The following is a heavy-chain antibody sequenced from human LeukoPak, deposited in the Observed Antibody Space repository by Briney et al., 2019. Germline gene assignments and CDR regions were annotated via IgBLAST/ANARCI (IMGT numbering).Heavy chain of an antibody. CDR1: GDSVSSNSAA. J-gene: IGHJ4*02. Sequence: SQTLSLTCAISGDSVSSNSAAWNWIRQSPSRGLEWLGRTHYRSKWYNDYGVSVKSRTTINPDTSKNQFSLKLSSVTAEDTAVYYCATGPQHSCGRDCYSDYFDYWGQGTLVTVSP. CDR2: THYRSKWYN. CDR3: ATGPQHSCGRDCYSDYFDY. D-gene: IGHD2-21*02. V-gene: IGHV6-1*01.